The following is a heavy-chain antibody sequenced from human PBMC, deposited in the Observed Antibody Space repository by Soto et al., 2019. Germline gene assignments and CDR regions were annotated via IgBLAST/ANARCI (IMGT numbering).Heavy chain of an antibody. V-gene: IGHV4-4*02. CDR1: GDSINSNYC. Sequence: QVQLQESGPGLVRPSGTLSLTCAVSGDSINSNYCWTWVRQPPGKGLEWIAEIYYSGGTSYNPSPKSRDTRSMDKYKNQFSLNLTSVPAADTAMYYCARDTGWGLGYWGQGTLVTVSS. J-gene: IGHJ4*02. CDR2: IYYSGGT. CDR3: ARDTGWGLGY. D-gene: IGHD6-19*01.